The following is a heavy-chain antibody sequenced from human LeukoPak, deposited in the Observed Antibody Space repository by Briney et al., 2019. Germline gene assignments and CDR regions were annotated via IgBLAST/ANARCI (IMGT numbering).Heavy chain of an antibody. CDR1: GFTFSTYW. V-gene: IGHV3-7*01. CDR3: ARDSFETDIDY. Sequence: GGSLRLSCAVSGFTFSTYWMSWVRQAPGKGLEWVGNIKEDGSEKYYVDSMKGRFTIPRDNAKNSLYLQMNSLRVEDTAVYYCARDSFETDIDYWGQGTLVTVSS. J-gene: IGHJ4*02. D-gene: IGHD1-14*01. CDR2: IKEDGSEK.